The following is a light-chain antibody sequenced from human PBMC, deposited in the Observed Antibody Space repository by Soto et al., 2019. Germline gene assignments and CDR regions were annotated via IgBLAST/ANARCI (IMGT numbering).Light chain of an antibody. J-gene: IGKJ5*01. CDR1: QSISSW. CDR3: QQYKSFSLT. CDR2: DAS. Sequence: GDRVTITCRASQSISSWLAWYQQKPGKAPKLLIYDASSLESGVPSRFSGSGSGTEFTLTISSLQPDDFATYYCQQYKSFSLTFGGGTRLEIK. V-gene: IGKV1-5*01.